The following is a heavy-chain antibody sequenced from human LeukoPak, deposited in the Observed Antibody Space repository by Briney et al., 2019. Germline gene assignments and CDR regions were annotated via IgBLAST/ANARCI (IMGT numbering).Heavy chain of an antibody. CDR1: GFTFNRSW. CDR3: AIWTSGNY. Sequence: PGGSLRLSCTASGFTFNRSWMNWVRQAPGKGLEWVANMDPSGSQKRYVDSVKGRFTISKDNPGTSLSLDMHSMRAEDTAIYYCAIWTSGNYWGQGTLVTVSS. V-gene: IGHV3-7*01. CDR2: MDPSGSQK. J-gene: IGHJ4*02. D-gene: IGHD1-1*01.